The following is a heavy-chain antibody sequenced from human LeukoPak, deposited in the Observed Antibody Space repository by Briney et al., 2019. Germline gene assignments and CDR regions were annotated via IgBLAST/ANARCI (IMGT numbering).Heavy chain of an antibody. V-gene: IGHV4-31*03. Sequence: SETLSLTCTVSGGSISSGGYYWSWIRQHPGKGLEWTGYIYYSGSTYYNPSLKSRVTISVDTSKNQFSLKLSSVTAADTAVYYCARNSPNLEVPAAIAHFDYWSQGTLVTVSS. CDR2: IYYSGST. CDR1: GGSISSGGYY. J-gene: IGHJ4*02. CDR3: ARNSPNLEVPAAIAHFDY. D-gene: IGHD2-2*01.